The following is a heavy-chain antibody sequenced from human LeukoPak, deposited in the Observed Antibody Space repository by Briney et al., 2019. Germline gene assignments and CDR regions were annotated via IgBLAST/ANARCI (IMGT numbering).Heavy chain of an antibody. CDR2: ISSSGSTI. V-gene: IGHV3-11*04. CDR1: GFTFSDYY. D-gene: IGHD2-2*02. J-gene: IGHJ5*02. CDR3: ARRVNIVVVPAAIYNWFDP. Sequence: GGSLSLSCAASGFTFSDYYMSWIRQAPGKGLEWVSYISSSGSTIYYADSVKGRFTISRDNAKNSLYLQMNSLRAEDTAVYYCARRVNIVVVPAAIYNWFDPWGQGTLVTVSS.